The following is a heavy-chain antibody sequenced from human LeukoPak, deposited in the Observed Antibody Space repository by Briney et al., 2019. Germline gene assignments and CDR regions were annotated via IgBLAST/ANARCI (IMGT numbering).Heavy chain of an antibody. V-gene: IGHV4-30-2*01. J-gene: IGHJ4*02. CDR1: GGSISSGGYY. Sequence: SETLSLTCTVSGGSISSGGYYWSWIRQPPGKGLEWIGYIYHSGSTYYNPSLKSRVTISVDTSKNQFSLKLSSVTAADTAVYYCARVRSLGLAFDYWGQGTLVTVSS. D-gene: IGHD6-19*01. CDR3: ARVRSLGLAFDY. CDR2: IYHSGST.